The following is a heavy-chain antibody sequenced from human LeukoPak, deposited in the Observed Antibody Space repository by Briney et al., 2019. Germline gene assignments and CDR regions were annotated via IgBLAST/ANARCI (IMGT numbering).Heavy chain of an antibody. CDR2: ISYDGSNK. V-gene: IGHV3-30*18. CDR1: GFTFSSYG. CDR3: AKSYGDYVYYYYYGMDV. D-gene: IGHD4-17*01. J-gene: IGHJ6*02. Sequence: PGRSLRFSCAASGFTFSSYGMHWVRQAPGKGLEWVAVISYDGSNKYYADSVKGRFTISRDNSKNTLYLQMNSLRAEDTAVYYCAKSYGDYVYYYYYGMDVWGQGTTVTVSS.